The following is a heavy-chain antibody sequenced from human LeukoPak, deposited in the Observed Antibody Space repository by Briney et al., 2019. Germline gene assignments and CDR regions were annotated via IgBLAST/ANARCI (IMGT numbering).Heavy chain of an antibody. V-gene: IGHV4-59*01. CDR1: GGSINSYY. CDR2: VDHTGST. Sequence: SETLSLTCTVSGGSINSYYWSWIRQPPGKGLEWIGYVDHTGSTNFNPSLNGRVSISRDTTKNLFSLRLRSVTAADTAVYFCARGRVSSSTWYSTYYYYFYMDVWGKGTTVTVSS. CDR3: ARGRVSSSTWYSTYYYYFYMDV. D-gene: IGHD1-1*01. J-gene: IGHJ6*03.